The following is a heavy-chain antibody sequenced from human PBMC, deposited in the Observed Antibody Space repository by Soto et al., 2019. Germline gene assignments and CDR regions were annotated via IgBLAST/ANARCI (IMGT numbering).Heavy chain of an antibody. D-gene: IGHD3-22*01. J-gene: IGHJ4*02. Sequence: QVQLVQSGAEVKKPGSSVKVSCKASGGTFSSYTISWVRQAPGQGLEWMGRIIPILGIANYAQKFQGRVTITADKYTSTAYMELSSLRSEDTAVYYCARGDYDSSGYDYWGQGTLVTVSS. CDR1: GGTFSSYT. CDR2: IIPILGIA. V-gene: IGHV1-69*02. CDR3: ARGDYDSSGYDY.